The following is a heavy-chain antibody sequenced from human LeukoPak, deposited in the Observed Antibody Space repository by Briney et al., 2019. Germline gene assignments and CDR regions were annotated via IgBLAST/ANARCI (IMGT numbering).Heavy chain of an antibody. Sequence: SETLSLTCAVYGGSFSSYYWSWIRQPPGKGLEWIGYIYYSGSTNYNPSLKSRVTISVDTSKNQFSLKLSSVTAADTAVYYCARPGTGYSYGYFDYWGQGTLVTVSS. CDR2: IYYSGST. CDR1: GGSFSSYY. V-gene: IGHV4-59*12. J-gene: IGHJ4*02. D-gene: IGHD5-18*01. CDR3: ARPGTGYSYGYFDY.